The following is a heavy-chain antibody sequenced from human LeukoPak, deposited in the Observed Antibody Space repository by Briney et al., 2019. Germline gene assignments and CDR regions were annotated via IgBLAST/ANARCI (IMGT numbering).Heavy chain of an antibody. J-gene: IGHJ4*02. D-gene: IGHD2-15*01. CDR3: ARRDIVVVVSASDY. V-gene: IGHV3-23*01. Sequence: GGSLRLSCAASGFTFSSYAMSWVRQAPGKGLEWVSGITASGDRTFYGDSVRGRFTVSRDNSKNTVYLQMNSLRVDDTAVYYCARRDIVVVVSASDYWGQGTLVTVSS. CDR2: ITASGDRT. CDR1: GFTFSSYA.